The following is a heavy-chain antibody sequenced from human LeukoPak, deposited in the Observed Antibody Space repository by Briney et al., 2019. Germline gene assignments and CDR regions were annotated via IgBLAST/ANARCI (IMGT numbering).Heavy chain of an antibody. V-gene: IGHV4-59*12. CDR2: IYYSGST. CDR1: GGSISSYY. Sequence: SETLSLTCTVSGGSISSYYWSWIRQPPGKGLEWIGYIYYSGSTNYNPSLKSRVTISVDTSKNQFSLKLSSVTAADTAVYYCARGRRGNWNKPRPFDYWGQGTLVTVSS. J-gene: IGHJ4*02. D-gene: IGHD1-20*01. CDR3: ARGRRGNWNKPRPFDY.